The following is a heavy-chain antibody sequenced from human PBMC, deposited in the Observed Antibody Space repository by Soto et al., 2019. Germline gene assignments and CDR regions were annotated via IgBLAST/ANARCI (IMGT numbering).Heavy chain of an antibody. CDR2: IYYSGST. CDR1: GGSISSGGYY. CDR3: ARELQIFNYFDY. D-gene: IGHD4-4*01. J-gene: IGHJ4*02. Sequence: TLSLTCTVSGGSISSGGYYWSWIRQHPGKGLEWIGYIYYSGSTYYNPSLKSRVTISVDTSKNQFSLKLSSVTAADTAVYYCARELQIFNYFDYWGQGTLVTVS. V-gene: IGHV4-31*03.